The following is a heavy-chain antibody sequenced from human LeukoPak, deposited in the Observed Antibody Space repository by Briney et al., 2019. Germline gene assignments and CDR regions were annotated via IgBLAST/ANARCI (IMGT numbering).Heavy chain of an antibody. V-gene: IGHV4-34*01. CDR1: GGSFSGYY. Sequence: SETLSLTCAVYGGSFSGYYWSWIRQPPGKGLEWIGEINHSGSTNYNPSLKSRVTISVDTSKNQFSLKLSSVTAADTAVYYCASGSVVTPRLGSRVNSDYWGQGTQVTVSS. J-gene: IGHJ4*02. D-gene: IGHD4-23*01. CDR3: ASGSVVTPRLGSRVNSDY. CDR2: INHSGST.